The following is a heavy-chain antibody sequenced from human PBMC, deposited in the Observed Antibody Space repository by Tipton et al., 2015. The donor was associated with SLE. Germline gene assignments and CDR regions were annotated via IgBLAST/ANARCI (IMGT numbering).Heavy chain of an antibody. CDR2: ISSSSDYI. J-gene: IGHJ4*02. CDR1: GFTFSSYI. D-gene: IGHD3-3*01. CDR3: ARDGFFRTISPSFDY. V-gene: IGHV3-21*01. Sequence: SLRLSCAASGFTFSSYIMNWVRQAPGKGLEWVSSISSSSDYIYYADSLKGRFTISRDNAKNSLYLQMNSLTAEDTAVYYCARDGFFRTISPSFDYWGQGTLVTVSS.